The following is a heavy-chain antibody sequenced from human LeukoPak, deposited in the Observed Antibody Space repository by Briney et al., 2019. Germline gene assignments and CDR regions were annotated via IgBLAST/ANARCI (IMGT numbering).Heavy chain of an antibody. V-gene: IGHV1-2*02. CDR2: INPSSGGA. CDR3: ARSSPPTYYHSYYYMDV. Sequence: ASVKVSCKASGYTFTGYYLHWVRQAPGQGLEWMGWINPSSGGAKYAQNFQGRVIITTDTSISTAYMELSSLRSDDTAVYYCARSSPPTYYHSYYYMDVWGKGSTVPVSS. D-gene: IGHD6-13*01. J-gene: IGHJ6*03. CDR1: GYTFTGYY.